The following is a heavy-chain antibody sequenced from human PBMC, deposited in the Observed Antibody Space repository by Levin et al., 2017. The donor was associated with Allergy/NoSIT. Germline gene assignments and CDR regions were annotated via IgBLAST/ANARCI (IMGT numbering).Heavy chain of an antibody. CDR2: ISYDGSNK. Sequence: SCAASGFTFSSYAMHWVRQAPGKGLEWVAVISYDGSNKYYADSVKGRFTISRDNSKNTLYLQMNSLRAEDTAVYYCARFPLKGAGDYWGQGTLVTVSS. J-gene: IGHJ4*02. V-gene: IGHV3-30-3*01. CDR3: ARFPLKGAGDY. CDR1: GFTFSSYA. D-gene: IGHD1-26*01.